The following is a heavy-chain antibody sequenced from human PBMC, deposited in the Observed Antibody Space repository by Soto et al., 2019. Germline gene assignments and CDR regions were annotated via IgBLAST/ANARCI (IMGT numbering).Heavy chain of an antibody. V-gene: IGHV4-4*07. J-gene: IGHJ6*02. Sequence: PSETLSLTCTVSGGSISSYYWSWIRQPAGKGLEWIGRIYTSGSTNYNPSLKSRVTMSVDTSKNQFSLKLSSVTAADTAVYYCARDGLDYQAASEFYYYGMDVRGQGTTVTVSS. CDR1: GGSISSYY. CDR3: ARDGLDYQAASEFYYYGMDV. D-gene: IGHD3-10*01. CDR2: IYTSGST.